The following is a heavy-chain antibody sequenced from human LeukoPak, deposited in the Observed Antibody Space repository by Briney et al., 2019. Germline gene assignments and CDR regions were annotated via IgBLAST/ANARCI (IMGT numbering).Heavy chain of an antibody. Sequence: SETLSLTCAVYGGSFSGYYWSWIRQPPGKGLEWIGSIYYSGSTYYNPSLKSRVTISVDTSKNQFSLKLSSVTAADTAVYYCARRSLVGDSGGAFDIWGQGTMVTVSS. V-gene: IGHV4-34*01. CDR1: GGSFSGYY. D-gene: IGHD1-26*01. J-gene: IGHJ3*02. CDR2: IYYSGST. CDR3: ARRSLVGDSGGAFDI.